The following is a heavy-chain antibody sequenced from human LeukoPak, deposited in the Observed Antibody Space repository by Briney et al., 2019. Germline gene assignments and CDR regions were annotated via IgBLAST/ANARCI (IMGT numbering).Heavy chain of an antibody. J-gene: IGHJ6*02. V-gene: IGHV3-33*01. CDR2: IWYDGSNK. CDR1: GFTFSSYG. D-gene: IGHD3-22*01. CDR3: ARDLHSSGYYYYYGMDV. Sequence: GGSLRLSCAASGFTFSSYGMHWVRQAPGKGLEWVAVIWYDGSNKYYADSVKGRFTISRDNSKNTLYLQMNSLRAEDTAVYDCARDLHSSGYYYYYGMDVWGQGTTVTVSS.